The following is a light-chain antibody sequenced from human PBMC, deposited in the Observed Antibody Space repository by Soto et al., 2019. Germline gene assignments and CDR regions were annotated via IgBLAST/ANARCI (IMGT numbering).Light chain of an antibody. Sequence: SYELTQPLSVSVALGQTARISCGGNEIGRKEVHWYQQKPGQAPVAVIYRDYNRPSGIPERISGAKSGDTATLTISGAQVGDEAHYYCQVWDSYTVLFGGGTKLTVL. CDR3: QVWDSYTVL. CDR2: RDY. V-gene: IGLV3-9*01. J-gene: IGLJ2*01. CDR1: EIGRKE.